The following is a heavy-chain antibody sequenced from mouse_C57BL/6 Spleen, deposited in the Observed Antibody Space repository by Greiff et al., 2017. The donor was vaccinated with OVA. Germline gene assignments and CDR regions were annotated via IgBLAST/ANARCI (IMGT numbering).Heavy chain of an antibody. J-gene: IGHJ1*03. V-gene: IGHV1-15*01. CDR3: TRIGLLNSYWYFDV. CDR1: GYTFTDYE. D-gene: IGHD2-3*01. CDR2: IAPETGGT. Sequence: VKLQESGAELVRPGASVTLSCKASGYTFTDYEMHWVKQTPVHGLEWIGAIAPETGGTAYNQKFKGKAILTADKSSSTAYMELRSLTSEDSAVYYCTRIGLLNSYWYFDVWGTGTTVTVSS.